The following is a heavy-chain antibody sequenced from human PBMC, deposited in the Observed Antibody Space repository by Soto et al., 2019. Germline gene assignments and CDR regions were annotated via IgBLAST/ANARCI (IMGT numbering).Heavy chain of an antibody. Sequence: QVQLQESGPGLVKPSGTLSLTCTVSGCSMTSSNWWNWVRQSPGKGLEWIGEAHHSGRTNYNTSLKSRVTISVDKSKNHFSLKLSSVTAADTAVYYCARSEATGLDYWGQGTLVTVSS. D-gene: IGHD1-26*01. CDR1: GCSMTSSNW. CDR3: ARSEATGLDY. V-gene: IGHV4-4*02. CDR2: AHHSGRT. J-gene: IGHJ4*02.